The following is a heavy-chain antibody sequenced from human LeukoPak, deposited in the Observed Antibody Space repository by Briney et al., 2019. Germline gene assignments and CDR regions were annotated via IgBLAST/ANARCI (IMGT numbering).Heavy chain of an antibody. CDR3: ARETYCRGGSCYLGN. Sequence: SETLSLTCTVSGGSISSYYWSWIRQPAGKGLEWIGRIYTSGSTNYNPSLKSRVTRSVDTSKNQFSLKLISVTAADTSVYYCARETYCRGGSCYLGNWGQGPRVTVPS. CDR1: GGSISSYY. CDR2: IYTSGST. D-gene: IGHD2-15*01. J-gene: IGHJ4*02. V-gene: IGHV4-4*07.